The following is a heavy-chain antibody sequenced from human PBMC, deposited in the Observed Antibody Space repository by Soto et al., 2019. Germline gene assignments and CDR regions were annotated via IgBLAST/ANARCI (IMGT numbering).Heavy chain of an antibody. J-gene: IGHJ4*02. CDR1: GFSFGSYW. V-gene: IGHV3-7*01. Sequence: EVQLVESGGGLVQPGGSLRLSCAASGFSFGSYWISWVRQAPGKGLEWVANIKEDGSEKYYVDSVKGRFTISRDNAKNSLYLQINSLRAEDTAVYYCARDEGCGGGSCYSIWRYWGQGTLVTVPP. CDR2: IKEDGSEK. CDR3: ARDEGCGGGSCYSIWRY. D-gene: IGHD2-15*01.